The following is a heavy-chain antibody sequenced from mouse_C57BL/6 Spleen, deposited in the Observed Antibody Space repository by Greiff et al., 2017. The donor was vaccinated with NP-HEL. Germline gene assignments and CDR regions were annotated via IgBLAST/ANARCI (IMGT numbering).Heavy chain of an antibody. CDR3: ARNHYGSSYGYFDV. CDR2: IDPSDSET. Sequence: VQLQQPGAELVRPGSSVKLSCKASGYTFTSYWMHWVKQRPIQGLEWIGNIDPSDSETHYNQKFKDKATLTVDKSSSTAYMPLSSLTSEDSAVYYCARNHYGSSYGYFDVWGTGTTVTVSS. V-gene: IGHV1-52*01. CDR1: GYTFTSYW. J-gene: IGHJ1*03. D-gene: IGHD1-1*01.